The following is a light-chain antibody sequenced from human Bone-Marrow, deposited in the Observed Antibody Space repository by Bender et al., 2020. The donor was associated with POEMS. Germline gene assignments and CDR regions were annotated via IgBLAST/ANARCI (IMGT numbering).Light chain of an antibody. Sequence: QSVLTQPPSVSGTPGQRVTISCSGSGSNIGGYPVNWYQQLPGTAPRLLIYTNNERPSGVPDRFSGSNSGNTATLTISRVEAGDEADYYCQVWDSSSDHWVFGGGTKLTVL. CDR1: GSNIGGYP. V-gene: IGLV1-44*01. CDR2: TNN. J-gene: IGLJ3*02. CDR3: QVWDSSSDHWV.